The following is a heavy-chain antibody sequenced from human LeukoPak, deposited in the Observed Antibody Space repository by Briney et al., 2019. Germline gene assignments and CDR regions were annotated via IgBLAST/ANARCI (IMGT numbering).Heavy chain of an antibody. J-gene: IGHJ6*03. CDR1: GYTFTSYY. CDR3: ARDALRFLEWPQVYYYYYYMDV. Sequence: ASVKVSCKASGYTFTSYYMHWVRQAPGQGLEWMGIINPSGGSTSYAQKFQGRFTISRDNAKNSLYLQMNSLRAEDTAVYYCARDALRFLEWPQVYYYYYYMDVWGKGTTVTVSS. CDR2: INPSGGST. D-gene: IGHD3-3*01. V-gene: IGHV1-46*01.